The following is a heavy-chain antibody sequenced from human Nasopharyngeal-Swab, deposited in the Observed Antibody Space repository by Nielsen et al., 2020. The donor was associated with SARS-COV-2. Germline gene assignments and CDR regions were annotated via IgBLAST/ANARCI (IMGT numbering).Heavy chain of an antibody. Sequence: GGSLRLSCAASGFTFSSYWMHWVRQVPGKGLVWVSRINRDGSSTNFADSVKGRFTISRDNSKNTLYLQMNSLRAEDTAVYYCAILEGNGSGSPWGQGTLVTVSS. CDR2: INRDGSST. CDR1: GFTFSSYW. CDR3: AILEGNGSGSP. V-gene: IGHV3-74*01. D-gene: IGHD3-10*01. J-gene: IGHJ5*02.